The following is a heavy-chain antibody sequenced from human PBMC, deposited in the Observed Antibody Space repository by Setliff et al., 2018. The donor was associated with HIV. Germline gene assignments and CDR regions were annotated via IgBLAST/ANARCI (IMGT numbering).Heavy chain of an antibody. CDR3: ARAPFYYGSGSYQTFDY. J-gene: IGHJ4*02. CDR1: GGSISSGTYY. V-gene: IGHV4-61*09. Sequence: SETLSLTCTVSGGSISSGTYYWSWIRQPAGKGLEWLGHIYASGRTNYSPSLMSRITISVDTSKNQFSLKLSSVTAADTAVYYCARAPFYYGSGSYQTFDYWGQGTLVTVSS. CDR2: IYASGRT. D-gene: IGHD3-10*01.